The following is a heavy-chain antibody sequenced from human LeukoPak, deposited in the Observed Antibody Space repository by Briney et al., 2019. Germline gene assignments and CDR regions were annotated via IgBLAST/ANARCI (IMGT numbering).Heavy chain of an antibody. CDR2: INPNSGGT. V-gene: IGHV1-2*02. CDR1: GYTFTGYY. J-gene: IGHJ6*02. D-gene: IGHD2-15*01. CDR3: ARGPLVVVVVAATRMTVGGMDV. Sequence: ASVTVSCKASGYTFTGYYMHWVRQAPGQGLEWMGWINPNSGGTNYAQKFQGRVTMTRDTSISTAYMELSRLRSDDTAVYYCARGPLVVVVVAATRMTVGGMDVWGQGTTVTVSS.